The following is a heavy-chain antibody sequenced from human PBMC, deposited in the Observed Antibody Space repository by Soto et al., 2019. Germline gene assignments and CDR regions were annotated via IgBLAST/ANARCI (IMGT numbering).Heavy chain of an antibody. CDR3: ARVGGINWFDP. D-gene: IGHD3-16*01. J-gene: IGHJ5*02. CDR1: GGSISSGGYS. V-gene: IGHV4-31*03. Sequence: QVQLQESGPGLVKPSQTLSLTCTVSGGSISSGGYSWSWIRQHPGKGLEWIGYIYYSGSTYYNPSLKSRVTISVDTSKNQCSLKLSSVTAADTAVYYCARVGGINWFDPWGQGTLVTVSS. CDR2: IYYSGST.